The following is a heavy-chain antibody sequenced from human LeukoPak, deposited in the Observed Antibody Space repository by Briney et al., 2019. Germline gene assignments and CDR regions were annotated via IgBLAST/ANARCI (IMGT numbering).Heavy chain of an antibody. J-gene: IGHJ5*02. CDR2: ISYDGSNK. D-gene: IGHD3-3*01. Sequence: GGSLRLSCAASGFTFSSYAMHWVRQAPGKGLEWVAVISYDGSNKYYADSVKGRFTISRDNSNNTLHLQMNSLRAEDTAVYYCAREGITIFGVVIGNVNWFDPWGQGTLVTVSS. CDR3: AREGITIFGVVIGNVNWFDP. V-gene: IGHV3-30*14. CDR1: GFTFSSYA.